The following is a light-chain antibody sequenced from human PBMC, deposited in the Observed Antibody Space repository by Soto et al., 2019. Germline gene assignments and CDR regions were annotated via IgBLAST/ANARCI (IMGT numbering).Light chain of an antibody. CDR1: SSDVGSYNL. V-gene: IGLV2-23*02. CDR3: CSYAGSSTYYV. Sequence: QSVLTKPASVSGSPGQSITISCTGTSSDVGSYNLVSWYQQHPGKAPKLMIYEVSKRPSGVSNRFSGSKSGNTASLTISGLQAEDEADYYCCSYAGSSTYYVFGTGTKVTV. J-gene: IGLJ1*01. CDR2: EVS.